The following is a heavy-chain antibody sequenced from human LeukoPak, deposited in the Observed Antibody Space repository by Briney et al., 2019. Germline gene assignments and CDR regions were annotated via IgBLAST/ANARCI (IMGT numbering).Heavy chain of an antibody. Sequence: ASVKFSCKASGYTFTSYGISWVRQAPGQGLEWMGWISAYNGNTNYAQKLQGRVTMTTDTSTSAAYMELRSLRSDDTAVYYCARVQGATLDMDVWGQGTTVTVSS. CDR1: GYTFTSYG. CDR3: ARVQGATLDMDV. V-gene: IGHV1-18*01. CDR2: ISAYNGNT. D-gene: IGHD1-26*01. J-gene: IGHJ6*02.